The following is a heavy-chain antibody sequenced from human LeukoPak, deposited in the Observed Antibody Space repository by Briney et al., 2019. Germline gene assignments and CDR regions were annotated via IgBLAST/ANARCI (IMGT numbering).Heavy chain of an antibody. J-gene: IGHJ4*02. Sequence: GASVKVSCKASGYTFTGYYMHWVRQAPGQGLEWMGRINPNSGGTNYAQKFQGRVTMTRDTSISTAYMELSRLRSDDTAVHYCARGLDYYDSSGYYYYFDYWGQGTLVTVSS. D-gene: IGHD3-22*01. CDR2: INPNSGGT. CDR3: ARGLDYYDSSGYYYYFDY. V-gene: IGHV1-2*06. CDR1: GYTFTGYY.